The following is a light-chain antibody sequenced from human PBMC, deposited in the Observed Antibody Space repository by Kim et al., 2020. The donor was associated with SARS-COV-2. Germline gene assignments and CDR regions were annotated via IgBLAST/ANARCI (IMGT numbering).Light chain of an antibody. CDR2: GAS. V-gene: IGKV1-17*01. J-gene: IGKJ5*01. CDR1: QDIIND. Sequence: SSVRDRVTITCRASQDIINDLGWYQQNPGRAPKRLISGASSLQSGVPSRFSGSGSGTEFTLTISSLQPEDFATYFCLQHNSYPITFGQGTRLEIK. CDR3: LQHNSYPIT.